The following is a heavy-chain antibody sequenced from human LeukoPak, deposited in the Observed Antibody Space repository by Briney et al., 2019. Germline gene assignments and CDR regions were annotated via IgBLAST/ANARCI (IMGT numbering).Heavy chain of an antibody. Sequence: ASVKVSCKASGYTFSDHYVHWVRQAPGQGLEWLGWILPNSGATEYAQNFQGRVTMTRDTSISTAYMELSRLRSDDTAIYFCARADSVPARGYDYWYKDVWGKGTTVTVSS. D-gene: IGHD2-2*01. CDR1: GYTFSDHY. V-gene: IGHV1-2*02. CDR3: ARADSVPARGYDYWYKDV. J-gene: IGHJ6*03. CDR2: ILPNSGAT.